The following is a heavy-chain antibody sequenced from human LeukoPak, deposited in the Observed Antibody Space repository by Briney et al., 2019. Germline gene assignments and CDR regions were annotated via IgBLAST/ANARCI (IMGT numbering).Heavy chain of an antibody. CDR3: ARETWTAAAIDY. V-gene: IGHV4-4*02. J-gene: IGHJ4*02. Sequence: SETLSLTCAVSGGSISSSNWWSWVRQPPGKGLEWIGEINHSGSTNYNPSLKSRVTISVDTSKNQFSLKLSSVTAADTAVYYCARETWTAAAIDYWGQGTLVTVSS. CDR1: GGSISSSNW. CDR2: INHSGST. D-gene: IGHD6-25*01.